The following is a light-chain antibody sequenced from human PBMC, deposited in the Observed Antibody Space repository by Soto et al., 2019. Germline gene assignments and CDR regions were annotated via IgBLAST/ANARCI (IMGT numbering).Light chain of an antibody. J-gene: IGLJ1*01. CDR2: GNS. Sequence: QSFLPQPPSLSGAPGRRVPSPGPGSRPKNGAGYDVHWYQQLPGTAPKLLIYGNSNRPSGVPDRFSGSKSGTSASLAITGLQAEDEADYYCQSYDSSLSVSYVFGTGTKVTVL. V-gene: IGLV1-40*01. CDR1: RPKNGAGYD. CDR3: QSYDSSLSVSYV.